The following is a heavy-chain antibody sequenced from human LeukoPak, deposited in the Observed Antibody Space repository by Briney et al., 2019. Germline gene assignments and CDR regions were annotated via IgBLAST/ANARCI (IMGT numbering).Heavy chain of an antibody. CDR2: IYSGGST. D-gene: IGHD5-18*01. CDR3: AREPPDSGYSYGYEYYFDY. J-gene: IGHJ4*02. Sequence: GGSLRLSCAASGFTVSSNYMSWVRQAPGKGLEWVSVIYSGGSTYYADSVKGRFTISRDNSKNTLYLQMNSLRAEDTAVYYCAREPPDSGYSYGYEYYFDYWGQGTLVTVSS. CDR1: GFTVSSNY. V-gene: IGHV3-66*01.